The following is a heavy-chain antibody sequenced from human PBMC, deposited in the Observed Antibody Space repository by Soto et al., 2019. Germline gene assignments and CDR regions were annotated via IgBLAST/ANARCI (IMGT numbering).Heavy chain of an antibody. CDR2: ISAYNGNT. V-gene: IGHV1-18*01. J-gene: IGHJ4*02. CDR1: GYSFTSYG. CDR3: ARDVTGYCSSTSCSGIDY. Sequence: ASVEVSCKACGYSFTSYGISWVRQAPGQALEWMGWISAYNGNTNYAQKLQGRVTMTTDTSTSTAYMELRGLRSDDTAVYYCARDVTGYCSSTSCSGIDYWGQGTLVTVSS. D-gene: IGHD2-2*01.